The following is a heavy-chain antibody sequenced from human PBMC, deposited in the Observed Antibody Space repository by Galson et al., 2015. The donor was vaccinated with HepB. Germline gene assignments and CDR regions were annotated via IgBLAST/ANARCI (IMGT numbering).Heavy chain of an antibody. J-gene: IGHJ3*01. V-gene: IGHV4-59*01. CDR2: IYYTGST. Sequence: SETLSLTCTVSGGSISGYYWSWIRQPPGKGLEWIGYIYYTGSTNYSPSLKSRVTISVDTSKKQFSLKLSSVTAADTAVYYCARSGQYAYATRDAFDLWGQGTVVSVSS. CDR1: GGSISGYY. D-gene: IGHD3-16*01. CDR3: ARSGQYAYATRDAFDL.